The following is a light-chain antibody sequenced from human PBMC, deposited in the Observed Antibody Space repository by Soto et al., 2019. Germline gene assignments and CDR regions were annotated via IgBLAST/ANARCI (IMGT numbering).Light chain of an antibody. CDR3: QQRSNWPFT. V-gene: IGKV3-11*01. CDR1: QSVSSY. J-gene: IGKJ3*01. Sequence: EIVLTQSPATLSLSPGERATLSCRASQSVSSYLAWYQQKPGQAPRLLIYDASNRATGIPARFSGSGSGTDFPLTSSGLEPDDFAVYYCQQRSNWPFTFGPGNKVDIK. CDR2: DAS.